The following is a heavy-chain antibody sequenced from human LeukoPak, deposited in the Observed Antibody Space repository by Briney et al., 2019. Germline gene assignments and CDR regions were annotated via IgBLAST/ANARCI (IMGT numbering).Heavy chain of an antibody. V-gene: IGHV4-59*01. CDR2: IYYSGST. J-gene: IGHJ3*02. CDR1: GGSISSYY. Sequence: SETLSLTCTVSGGSISSYYWSWIRQPPGKGLEWIGYIYYSGSTNYNPSLKSRVTISVDTSKNQFSLKLSSVTAADTAVYYCARVKREVTMIVVVPFFAFNIWGQGTMVTVSS. CDR3: ARVKREVTMIVVVPFFAFNI. D-gene: IGHD3-22*01.